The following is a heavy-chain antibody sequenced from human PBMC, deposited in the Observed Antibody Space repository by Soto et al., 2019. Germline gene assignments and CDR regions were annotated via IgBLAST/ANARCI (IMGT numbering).Heavy chain of an antibody. CDR2: ISSSSSYI. J-gene: IGHJ3*02. CDR3: ARGGSSVGDAFDI. D-gene: IGHD3-16*01. Sequence: GGSLRLSCAASGFTFSSYSMNWVRQAPGKGLEWVSSISSSSSYIYYADSVKGRFTISRDNAKNSLYLQMNSLRAEDTAVYYCARGGSSVGDAFDIWGQGTMVTVSS. V-gene: IGHV3-21*01. CDR1: GFTFSSYS.